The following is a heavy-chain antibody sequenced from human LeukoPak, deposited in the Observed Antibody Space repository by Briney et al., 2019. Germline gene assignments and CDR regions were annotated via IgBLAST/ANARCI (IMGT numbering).Heavy chain of an antibody. V-gene: IGHV4-61*02. D-gene: IGHD3-3*01. CDR2: IYTSGST. Sequence: PSETLSLTCTVSGGSISSGSYYWSWIRQPAGKGLEWIGRIYTSGSTNYNPSLKSRVTISVDTSKNQFSLKLSSVTAADTAVYYCASPPIFGVAYDAFDIWGQGTMVTVSS. CDR1: GGSISSGSYY. J-gene: IGHJ3*02. CDR3: ASPPIFGVAYDAFDI.